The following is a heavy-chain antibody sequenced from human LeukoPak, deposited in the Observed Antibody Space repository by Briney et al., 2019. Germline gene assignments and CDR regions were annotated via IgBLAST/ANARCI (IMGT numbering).Heavy chain of an antibody. CDR1: GFTFSSYA. V-gene: IGHV3-23*01. D-gene: IGHD2-2*02. Sequence: PGGSLRLSCAASGFTFSSYAMSWVRQAPGKGLEWVSAISGSGGSTYYADSVKGRFTISRDNSKNTLYLQMNSLRAEDTAVYYCAKGCSYTNCYTSDYWGQGTLVTVSS. J-gene: IGHJ4*02. CDR3: AKGCSYTNCYTSDY. CDR2: ISGSGGST.